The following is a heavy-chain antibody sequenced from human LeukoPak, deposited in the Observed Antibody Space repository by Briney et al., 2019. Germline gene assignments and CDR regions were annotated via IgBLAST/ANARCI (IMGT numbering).Heavy chain of an antibody. CDR3: AKFPGGIFDY. Sequence: GGSLRLSCAASRFTFSSYAMCWVRQAPGKGLEWVSAISGSGGSTYYADSVKGRFTISRDNSKNTLYLQMNSLRAEDTAVYYCAKFPGGIFDYWGQGTLVTVSS. J-gene: IGHJ4*02. V-gene: IGHV3-23*01. CDR1: RFTFSSYA. D-gene: IGHD1-26*01. CDR2: ISGSGGST.